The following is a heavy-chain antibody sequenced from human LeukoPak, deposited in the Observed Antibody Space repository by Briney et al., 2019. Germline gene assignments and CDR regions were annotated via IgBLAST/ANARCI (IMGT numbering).Heavy chain of an antibody. CDR3: AIKWRGFDY. CDR1: XXTLXEXS. D-gene: IGHD5-12*01. Sequence: SVXXSXKVSXXTLXEXSMHWVRQAPGKGLEWMGGFDPEDGETIYAQKFQGRVTMTEDTSTDTAYMELSILRSEDTAVYYCAIKWRGFDYWGQGTLVTVSS. J-gene: IGHJ4*02. V-gene: IGHV1-24*01. CDR2: FDPEDGET.